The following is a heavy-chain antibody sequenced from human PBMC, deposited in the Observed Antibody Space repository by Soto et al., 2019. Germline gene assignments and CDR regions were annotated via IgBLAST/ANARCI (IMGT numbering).Heavy chain of an antibody. CDR2: ISYDGSNK. CDR1: GFTFSSYA. CDR3: ARWKTELGFDP. D-gene: IGHD1-7*01. Sequence: PGGSLRLSCAASGFTFSSYAMHWVRQAPGKGLEWVAVISYDGSNKYYADSVKGRFTISRDNSKNTLYLQMNSLRAEDTAVYYRARWKTELGFDPWGQGTLVTVSS. V-gene: IGHV3-30-3*01. J-gene: IGHJ5*02.